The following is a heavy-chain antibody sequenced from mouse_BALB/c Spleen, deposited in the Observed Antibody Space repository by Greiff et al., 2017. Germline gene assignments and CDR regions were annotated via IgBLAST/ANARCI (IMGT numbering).Heavy chain of an antibody. CDR2: ISSGGSYT. D-gene: IGHD2-1*01. V-gene: IGHV5-6-4*01. CDR3: TRSTQNYFDY. Sequence: EVHLVESGGGLVKPGGSLKLSCAASGFTFSSYTMSWVRQTPEKRLEWVATISSGGSYTYYPDSVKGRFTISRDNAKNTLYLQMSSLKSEDTAMYYCTRSTQNYFDYWGQGTTLTVSS. CDR1: GFTFSSYT. J-gene: IGHJ2*01.